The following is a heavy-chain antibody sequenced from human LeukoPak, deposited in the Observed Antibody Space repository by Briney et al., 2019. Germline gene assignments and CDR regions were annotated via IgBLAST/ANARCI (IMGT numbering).Heavy chain of an antibody. CDR3: ARDLDYYDSSGYYYSGAFDI. D-gene: IGHD3-22*01. J-gene: IGHJ3*02. Sequence: SETLSLTCTVSGYSISSGYYWGWIRQPPGQGLEWIGSIYHSGSTYYNPSLKSRVTISVDTSKNQFFLKLSSVTAADTAVYYCARDLDYYDSSGYYYSGAFDIWGQGTMVTVSS. V-gene: IGHV4-38-2*02. CDR2: IYHSGST. CDR1: GYSISSGYY.